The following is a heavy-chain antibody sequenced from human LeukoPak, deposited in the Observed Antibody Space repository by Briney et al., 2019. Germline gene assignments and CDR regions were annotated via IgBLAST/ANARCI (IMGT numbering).Heavy chain of an antibody. CDR2: IWYDGSNK. CDR3: ARGTGIAAAGSFDL. J-gene: IGHJ2*01. CDR1: GFTFSSYG. Sequence: GGSLRLSCAASGFTFSSYGMHWVRQAPGKGLEWVAVIWYDGSNKYYADSVKGRFTISRDNSKNTLYLQMNSLRAEDTAVYYCARGTGIAAAGSFDLWGRGTLVTVSS. V-gene: IGHV3-33*01. D-gene: IGHD6-13*01.